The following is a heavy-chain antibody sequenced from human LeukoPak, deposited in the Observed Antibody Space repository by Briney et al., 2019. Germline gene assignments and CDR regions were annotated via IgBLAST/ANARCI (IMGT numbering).Heavy chain of an antibody. Sequence: PGGSLRLSCAASGFTFSGYAMSWVRQAPGKGLEWVSAISGSGDGTYYADSVKGRFTISRDNSKNTLFLQMNSLRAEDTAVYYCAKAGVLTLVRGVIVDHWGQGTLVTVSS. D-gene: IGHD3-10*01. CDR2: ISGSGDGT. J-gene: IGHJ4*02. CDR1: GFTFSGYA. CDR3: AKAGVLTLVRGVIVDH. V-gene: IGHV3-23*01.